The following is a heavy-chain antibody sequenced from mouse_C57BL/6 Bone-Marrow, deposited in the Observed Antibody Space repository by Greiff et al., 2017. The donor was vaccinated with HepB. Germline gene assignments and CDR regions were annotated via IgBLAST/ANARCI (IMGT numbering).Heavy chain of an antibody. Sequence: VQLQQSGAELVKPGASVKMSCKASGYTFTTYPIEWMKQNHGKSLEWIGNFHPYNDDTKYNEKFKGKATLTVEKSSSTVYLELSRLTSDDSAVYYWARALYYYGSSPWFAYWGQGTLVTVSA. D-gene: IGHD1-1*01. CDR3: ARALYYYGSSPWFAY. CDR2: FHPYNDDT. V-gene: IGHV1-47*01. J-gene: IGHJ3*01. CDR1: GYTFTTYP.